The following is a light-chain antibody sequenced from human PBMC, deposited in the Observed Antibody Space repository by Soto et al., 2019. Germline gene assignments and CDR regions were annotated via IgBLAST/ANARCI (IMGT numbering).Light chain of an antibody. CDR3: QQYNSWPPLT. J-gene: IGKJ5*01. CDR1: QSVRSK. Sequence: EIVMTQSPATLSVSPGERATLSCRASQSVRSKLAWYQQKPGQAPRLLIYDASTRATGIPARFSGSGSGTEFTLTISSLQSEDFAVYYCQQYNSWPPLTFGQGTRLEIK. CDR2: DAS. V-gene: IGKV3-15*01.